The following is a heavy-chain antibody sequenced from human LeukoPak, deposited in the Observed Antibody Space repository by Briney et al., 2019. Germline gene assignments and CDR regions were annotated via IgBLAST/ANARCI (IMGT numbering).Heavy chain of an antibody. Sequence: PGGSLRLSCAASGFTFSSYGMHWVRQAPGKGLEWVAVIWYDGSYKYYADSVKGRFTISRDNSKNTLYLQMNSLRAEDTAVYYCARADYYDSSGPPMIWGQGTLVTVSS. V-gene: IGHV3-33*01. J-gene: IGHJ4*02. CDR1: GFTFSSYG. D-gene: IGHD3-22*01. CDR2: IWYDGSYK. CDR3: ARADYYDSSGPPMI.